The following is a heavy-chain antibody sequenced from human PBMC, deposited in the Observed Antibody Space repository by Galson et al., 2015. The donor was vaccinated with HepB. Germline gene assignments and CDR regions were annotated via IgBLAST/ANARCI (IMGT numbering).Heavy chain of an antibody. CDR1: GGSFSGYY. Sequence: ETLSLTCAVYGGSFSGYYWSWIRQPPGKGLEWIGEINHSGSTNYNPSLKSRVTISVDTSKNQFSLKLSSVTAADTAVYYCARGSRCWYGGNYCAEYFQHWGQGTLVTVSS. CDR3: ARGSRCWYGGNYCAEYFQH. V-gene: IGHV4-34*01. CDR2: INHSGST. J-gene: IGHJ1*01. D-gene: IGHD4-23*01.